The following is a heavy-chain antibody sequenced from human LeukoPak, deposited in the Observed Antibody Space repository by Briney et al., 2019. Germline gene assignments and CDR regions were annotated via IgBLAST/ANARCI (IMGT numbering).Heavy chain of an antibody. Sequence: ASVKVSCKASGYTFTSYGISWVRQAPGQGLEWMGWISAYNGNTNYAQKPQGRVTMTTDTSTSTAYMELRSLRSDDTAVYYCARAVSAGGYYYDSSGYSRRGDFDYWGQGTLVTVSS. J-gene: IGHJ4*02. D-gene: IGHD3-22*01. V-gene: IGHV1-18*01. CDR1: GYTFTSYG. CDR2: ISAYNGNT. CDR3: ARAVSAGGYYYDSSGYSRRGDFDY.